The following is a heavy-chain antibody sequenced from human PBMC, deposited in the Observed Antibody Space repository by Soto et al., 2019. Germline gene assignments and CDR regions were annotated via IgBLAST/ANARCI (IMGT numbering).Heavy chain of an antibody. CDR3: ARASGSGWYYFDS. J-gene: IGHJ4*02. D-gene: IGHD6-19*01. CDR1: GGSISSYY. V-gene: IGHV4-59*04. CDR2: IYYDGNT. Sequence: SETLSLTCTVSGGSISSYYWSWIRQPPGRGLECIANIYYDGNTYYNPSLKSRVAISLDTSKNQFSLRLNSVTAADTAVYYCARASGSGWYYFDSWGPGTLVTVSS.